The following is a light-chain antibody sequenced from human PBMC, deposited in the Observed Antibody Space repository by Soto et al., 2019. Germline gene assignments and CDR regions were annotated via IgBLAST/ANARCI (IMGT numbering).Light chain of an antibody. CDR1: LPLCNY. V-gene: IGKV1-27*01. Sequence: DIQMTQSPSSLSASVGVRVTITCRASLPLCNYLAWYQQKPGKIQNLLIYAASTLLAGVPSRCSGSGSGTDLTLNISSLHSEDGAEYYCQKDNSAPLTFGGGTKVEIK. J-gene: IGKJ4*01. CDR3: QKDNSAPLT. CDR2: AAS.